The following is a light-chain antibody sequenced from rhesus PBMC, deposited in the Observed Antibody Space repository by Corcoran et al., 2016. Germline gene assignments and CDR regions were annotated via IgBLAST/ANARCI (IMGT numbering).Light chain of an antibody. J-gene: IGKJ1*01. V-gene: IGKV1-38*01. CDR1: QGISSY. CDR3: QQHNSYPPT. Sequence: DIQLTQSPSSLSASVGDRVTITCRASQGISSYLSWYQQKSGKAPKLLIYDASNLQSGVPSRFGGSGSGTEFTLPISSLQPEDFATYYCQQHNSYPPTFGQGTKVEIK. CDR2: DAS.